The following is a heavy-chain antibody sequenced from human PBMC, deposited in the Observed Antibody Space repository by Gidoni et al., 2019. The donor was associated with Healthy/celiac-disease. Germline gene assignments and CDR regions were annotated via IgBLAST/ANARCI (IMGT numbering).Heavy chain of an antibody. Sequence: QVQLVESGGGVVQPGRSLRLACAASGFTFSSYVMHWVRQAPGKGLEWVAVIWYDGSNKYYADSVKGRFTISRDNSKNTLYLQMNSLRAEDTAVYYCAKEKSGSYYAVYYYGMDVWGQGTTVTVSS. CDR3: AKEKSGSYYAVYYYGMDV. CDR2: IWYDGSNK. J-gene: IGHJ6*02. V-gene: IGHV3-33*06. CDR1: GFTFSSYV. D-gene: IGHD1-26*01.